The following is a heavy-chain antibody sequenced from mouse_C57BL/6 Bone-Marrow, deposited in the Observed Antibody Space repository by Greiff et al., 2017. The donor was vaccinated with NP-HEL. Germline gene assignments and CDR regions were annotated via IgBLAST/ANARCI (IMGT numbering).Heavy chain of an antibody. CDR2: IYPSDSET. D-gene: IGHD2-4*01. CDR1: GYTFTSYW. Sequence: QVQLKQPGAELVRPGSSVKLSCKASGYTFTSYWMDWVKQRPGQGLEWIGNIYPSDSETHYNQKFKDKATLTVDKSSSTAYMQLSSLTSEDSAVYYCARSRLRQSPYYAMDYWGQGTSVTVSS. CDR3: ARSRLRQSPYYAMDY. J-gene: IGHJ4*01. V-gene: IGHV1-61*01.